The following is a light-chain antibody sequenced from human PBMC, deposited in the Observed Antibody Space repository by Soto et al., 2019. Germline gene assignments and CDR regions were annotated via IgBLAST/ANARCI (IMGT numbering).Light chain of an antibody. CDR1: SSNIGSNY. CDR3: AAWDDSLSAYV. V-gene: IGLV1-47*01. CDR2: RNN. Sequence: QSVLTQPPSSSGTPGQRVTISCSGSSSNIGSNYVYWYQQLPGTAPKLLIYRNNQRPSGVPDRFSDSKSGTSASLAISGLRSEDEADYYCAAWDDSLSAYVFGTGTRSPS. J-gene: IGLJ1*01.